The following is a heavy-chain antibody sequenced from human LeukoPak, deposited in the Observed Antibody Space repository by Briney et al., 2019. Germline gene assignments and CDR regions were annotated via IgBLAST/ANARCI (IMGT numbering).Heavy chain of an antibody. Sequence: NPSETLSLTCTVSGGPISSSSYYWGWIRQPPGKGLEWIGSIYYSGSTYYNPSLKSRVTISVDTSKNQFSLRLNSMTAADTAVYYCARHTHNNGWKYYFDYWGQGALVTVSS. J-gene: IGHJ4*02. CDR1: GGPISSSSYY. CDR2: IYYSGST. CDR3: ARHTHNNGWKYYFDY. D-gene: IGHD6-19*01. V-gene: IGHV4-39*01.